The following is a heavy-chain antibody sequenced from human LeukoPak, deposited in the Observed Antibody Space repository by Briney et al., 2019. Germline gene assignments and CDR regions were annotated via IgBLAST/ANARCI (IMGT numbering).Heavy chain of an antibody. D-gene: IGHD6-19*01. V-gene: IGHV1-2*02. CDR3: ARGRVGRAVAFDY. J-gene: IGHJ4*02. CDR1: GYTFTGYY. Sequence: ASVKVSCKASGYTFTGYYMHWVRQAPGQGLEWMGWINPNSGGTNYAQKFQGRVTMTRDTSISTAYMELSRLRSDDTAVYYCARGRVGRAVAFDYWGQGTLVTVSS. CDR2: INPNSGGT.